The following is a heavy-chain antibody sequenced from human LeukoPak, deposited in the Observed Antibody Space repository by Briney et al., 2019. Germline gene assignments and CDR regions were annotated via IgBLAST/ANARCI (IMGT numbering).Heavy chain of an antibody. CDR1: GYTFTSYG. CDR3: AREVAYCGGDCYTWFDP. V-gene: IGHV1-18*01. J-gene: IGHJ5*02. Sequence: GASVKVSCKASGYTFTSYGISWVRQAPGQGLEWMGWISAYNGNTNYAQKLQGRATMNTDTSTSTAYMELRSLRSDDTAVYYCAREVAYCGGDCYTWFDPWGQGTLVTVSS. CDR2: ISAYNGNT. D-gene: IGHD2-21*01.